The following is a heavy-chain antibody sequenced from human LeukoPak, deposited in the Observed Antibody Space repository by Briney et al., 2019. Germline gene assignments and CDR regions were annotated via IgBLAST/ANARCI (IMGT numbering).Heavy chain of an antibody. J-gene: IGHJ4*02. CDR3: ARGPAEVATILDY. V-gene: IGHV3-23*01. CDR2: MTYSGDAT. D-gene: IGHD5-12*01. Sequence: PGGSLRLSCAASGFTFNNYAISWVRQAPGKGLEWVSIMTYSGDATYYADSVKGRFTISRDNSKNTLYLQMNSLRAEDTAIYYCARGPAEVATILDYWGQGTLVTVSS. CDR1: GFTFNNYA.